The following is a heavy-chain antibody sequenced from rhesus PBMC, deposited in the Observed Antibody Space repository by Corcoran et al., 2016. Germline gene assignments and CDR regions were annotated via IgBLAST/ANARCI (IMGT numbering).Heavy chain of an antibody. Sequence: QVQLQESGPGVVKPSETLSLTCAVSGYSISSGDDWSWIRQPPGEGLEWIGYVYGSSGSTNYNPSLKDRVTISKDTSKNQFSLKLSSVTAADTAVYYCARGGYGSWNLRYWGQGVLVTVSS. J-gene: IGHJ4*01. D-gene: IGHD6-25*01. CDR3: ARGGYGSWNLRY. CDR1: GYSISSGDD. CDR2: VYGSSGST. V-gene: IGHV4-76*01.